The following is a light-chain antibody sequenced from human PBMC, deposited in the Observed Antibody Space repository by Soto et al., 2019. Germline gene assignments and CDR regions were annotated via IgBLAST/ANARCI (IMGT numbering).Light chain of an antibody. CDR3: QQYNNWPPDRT. CDR1: QSVSSN. CDR2: CAS. V-gene: IGKV3-15*01. J-gene: IGKJ1*01. Sequence: EIVMTQSPATLSVSPGERATLSCRASQSVSSNLAWYQQKPGQAPRLLIYCASTTSTGIPARFSGSGSGTEFALTISRLQSEDFAIYFCQQYNNWPPDRTFGQGTKVEIK.